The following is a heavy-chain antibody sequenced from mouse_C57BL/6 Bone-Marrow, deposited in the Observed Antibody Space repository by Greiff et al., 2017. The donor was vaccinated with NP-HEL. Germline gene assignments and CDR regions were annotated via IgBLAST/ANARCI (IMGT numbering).Heavy chain of an antibody. CDR3: AYYYGSSYVFDY. CDR1: GYTFTSYW. J-gene: IGHJ2*01. Sequence: QVQLQQPGAELVRPGTSVKLSCKASGYTFTSYWMHWVKQRPGQGLEWIGVIDPSDSYTNYNQKFKGKATLTVDTSSSTAYMQLSSLTSEDSAVYYCAYYYGSSYVFDYWGQGTTLTVSS. V-gene: IGHV1-59*01. CDR2: IDPSDSYT. D-gene: IGHD1-1*01.